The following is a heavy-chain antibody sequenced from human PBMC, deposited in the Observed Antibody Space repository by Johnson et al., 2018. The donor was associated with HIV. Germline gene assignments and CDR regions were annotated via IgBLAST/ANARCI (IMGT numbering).Heavy chain of an antibody. CDR2: ITYDGRNK. D-gene: IGHD6-13*01. V-gene: IGHV3-30*04. CDR3: ATYSSSWYKGGYAFDI. CDR1: GFTFRSYA. J-gene: IGHJ3*02. Sequence: QMQLVESGGGVMQPGKSLRLSCEASGFTFRSYAMHWVRQAPGKGLEWVAVITYDGRNKYYTDSVKGRFTISRDNAKNSLYLQMNSLRAEDTAVYYCATYSSSWYKGGYAFDIWGQGTMVTVSS.